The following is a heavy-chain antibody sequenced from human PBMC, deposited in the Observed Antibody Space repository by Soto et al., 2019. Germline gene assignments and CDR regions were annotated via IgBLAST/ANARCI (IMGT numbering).Heavy chain of an antibody. CDR3: AREVYYYDSSGYYFFDY. J-gene: IGHJ4*02. CDR1: GFTVSSNY. Sequence: GGSLRLSCAASGFTVSSNYMSWVRQAPGKGLEWVSVIYSGGSTYYADSVKGRFTISIDNSKNTLYLQMNSLRAEDTAVYYCAREVYYYDSSGYYFFDYWGQGTLVTVSS. D-gene: IGHD3-22*01. V-gene: IGHV3-66*01. CDR2: IYSGGST.